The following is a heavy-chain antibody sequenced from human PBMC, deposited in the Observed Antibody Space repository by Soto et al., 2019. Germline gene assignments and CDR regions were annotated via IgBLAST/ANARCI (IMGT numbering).Heavy chain of an antibody. J-gene: IGHJ4*02. Sequence: QITLKESGPTLAKPTQTLTLTCTFSGFSLSTSGVGVGWIRQPPGKALEWLALIYWDDDKRYSPSLKSRLTITKDTSKNQVVLTMTNMDPVDTATYYCAHREGYYYDSSGNLFDYWGQGTLVTVSS. CDR3: AHREGYYYDSSGNLFDY. V-gene: IGHV2-5*02. CDR1: GFSLSTSGVG. CDR2: IYWDDDK. D-gene: IGHD3-22*01.